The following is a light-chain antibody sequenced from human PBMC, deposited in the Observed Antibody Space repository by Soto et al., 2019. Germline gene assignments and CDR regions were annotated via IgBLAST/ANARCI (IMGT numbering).Light chain of an antibody. V-gene: IGLV1-44*01. CDR3: AAWDDSLNGVV. Sequence: QSVLTQPHSASGTPGPRVTISCSGSSSNIGSNTVNWYQQLPGTAPKLLIYSNNQRPSGVPDRCSGSKSGTSASLAISGLQSEDEADYYCAAWDDSLNGVVFGGGTKLTVL. J-gene: IGLJ2*01. CDR2: SNN. CDR1: SSNIGSNT.